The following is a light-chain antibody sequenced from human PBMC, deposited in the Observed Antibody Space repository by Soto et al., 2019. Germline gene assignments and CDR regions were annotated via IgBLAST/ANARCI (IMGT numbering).Light chain of an antibody. CDR3: AAWDASLNGYV. CDR2: NSY. CDR1: SSNIGNKT. V-gene: IGLV1-44*01. Sequence: QSVLAQPPSASGTPGQRVTISCSGSSSNIGNKTVNWYQQLPGMVPKLLIYNSYQRPSGVPDRFSGSKSGTSASLAISGLQSEDEADYYCAAWDASLNGYVFGAGTKVTVL. J-gene: IGLJ1*01.